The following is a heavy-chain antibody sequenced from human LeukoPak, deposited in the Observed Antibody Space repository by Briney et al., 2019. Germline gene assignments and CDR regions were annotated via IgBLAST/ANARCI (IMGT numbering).Heavy chain of an antibody. V-gene: IGHV4-59*08. J-gene: IGHJ4*02. D-gene: IGHD3-22*01. CDR2: IYYSGST. Sequence: SETLSLTCTVSGGSISSYYWSWIRQPPGKGLEWIGYIYYSGSTNYNPSLKSRVTISVDTSKNQFSLKLSSVTAADTAVYYCARGLVYYDSSGYYYPFDYWGQGTLVTVSS. CDR1: GGSISSYY. CDR3: ARGLVYYDSSGYYYPFDY.